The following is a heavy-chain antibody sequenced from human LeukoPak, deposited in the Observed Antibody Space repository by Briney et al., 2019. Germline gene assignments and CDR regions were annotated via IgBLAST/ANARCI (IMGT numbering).Heavy chain of an antibody. D-gene: IGHD6-19*01. V-gene: IGHV1-69*04. CDR3: ARTFKVSGSGRIRSDAFDI. CDR2: IIPILGIA. Sequence: GASVKVSCKASGGTFSSYAISWVRQAPGQGLEWMGRIIPILGIANYAQKFQGRVTITADKSTSTAYMELSSLRSEDTAVYYCARTFKVSGSGRIRSDAFDIWGQGTMVTVSS. CDR1: GGTFSSYA. J-gene: IGHJ3*02.